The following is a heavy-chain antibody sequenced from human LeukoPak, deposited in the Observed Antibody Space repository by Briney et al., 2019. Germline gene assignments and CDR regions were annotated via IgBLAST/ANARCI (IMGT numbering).Heavy chain of an antibody. D-gene: IGHD2-2*01. CDR1: GYSISSAYY. J-gene: IGHJ5*02. Sequence: PSETLSLTCAVSGYSISSAYYWGWIRQPPGKGLEVIGTISHSGTTYFNPSLKSRVTIFLDTSKNQFSLKLTSVTAADTAVYYCARFGSTSGRGFXPXXQGTXVTVS. V-gene: IGHV4-38-2*01. CDR3: ARFGSTSGRGFXP. CDR2: ISHSGTT.